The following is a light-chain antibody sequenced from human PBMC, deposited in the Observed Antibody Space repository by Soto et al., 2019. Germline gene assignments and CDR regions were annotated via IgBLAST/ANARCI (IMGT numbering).Light chain of an antibody. CDR3: SSSAGSNSYV. Sequence: QSALTQPPSASGSPGQSVTISCTGTSRDVGAYNYVSWYQQHPGKAPKLMISEVSKRPSGVPDRFSGSKSGNTASLTVSGLQAEDEADYYCSSSAGSNSYVFGTGTKVTVL. CDR2: EVS. CDR1: SRDVGAYNY. J-gene: IGLJ1*01. V-gene: IGLV2-8*01.